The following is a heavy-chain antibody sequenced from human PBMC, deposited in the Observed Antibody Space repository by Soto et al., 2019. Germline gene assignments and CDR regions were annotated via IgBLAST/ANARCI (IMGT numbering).Heavy chain of an antibody. CDR2: IYTSGST. D-gene: IGHD6-13*01. J-gene: IGHJ6*02. Sequence: SETLSLTCTVSGGSISSYYWSWIRQPAGKGLEWIGRIYTSGSTNYNPSLKSRVTMSVDTSKNQFSLKLRSVTAADTAVYYCARDGVYSSSWEGDGMDVWGQGTTVTVSS. V-gene: IGHV4-4*07. CDR1: GGSISSYY. CDR3: ARDGVYSSSWEGDGMDV.